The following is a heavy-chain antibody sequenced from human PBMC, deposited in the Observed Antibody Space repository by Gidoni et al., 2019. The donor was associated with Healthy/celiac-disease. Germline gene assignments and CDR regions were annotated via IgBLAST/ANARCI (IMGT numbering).Heavy chain of an antibody. V-gene: IGHV3-64D*06. Sequence: EVQLVESGGGLVQPGGSLRLSGSASGFPFCSYAMHWVRQAPGKGLEYVSAISSNGGSTYYADSVKGRFTISRDNSKNTLYLQMSSLRAEDTAVYYCVKSRSGYTLGDYWGQGTLVTVSS. D-gene: IGHD5-18*01. CDR2: ISSNGGST. CDR1: GFPFCSYA. CDR3: VKSRSGYTLGDY. J-gene: IGHJ4*02.